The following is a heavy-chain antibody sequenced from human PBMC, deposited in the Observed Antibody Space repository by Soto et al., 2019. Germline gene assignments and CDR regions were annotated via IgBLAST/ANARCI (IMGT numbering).Heavy chain of an antibody. CDR1: GFTFSSYW. CDR2: IKQDGSEK. CDR3: ARDYDFWSGYYLGYMDV. D-gene: IGHD3-3*01. Sequence: GGSLRLSCAASGFTFSSYWMSWVRQAPGKGLEWVANIKQDGSEKYYVDSVKGRFTISRDNAKNSLYLQMNSLRAEDTAVYYCARDYDFWSGYYLGYMDVWGKGTTVTVSS. V-gene: IGHV3-7*01. J-gene: IGHJ6*03.